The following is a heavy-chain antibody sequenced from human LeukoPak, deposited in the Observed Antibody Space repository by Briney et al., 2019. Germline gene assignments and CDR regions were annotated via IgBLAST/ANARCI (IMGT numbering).Heavy chain of an antibody. Sequence: GGSLRLSCAASGFTFSSYEMNWVRQAPGKGLEWVSYISSSGSTIYCADSVKGRFTISRDNAKNSLYLQMNSLRAEDTAVYYCARVGYSSSRGLYGMDVWGQGTTVTVSS. V-gene: IGHV3-48*03. CDR1: GFTFSSYE. J-gene: IGHJ6*02. CDR2: ISSSGSTI. CDR3: ARVGYSSSRGLYGMDV. D-gene: IGHD6-13*01.